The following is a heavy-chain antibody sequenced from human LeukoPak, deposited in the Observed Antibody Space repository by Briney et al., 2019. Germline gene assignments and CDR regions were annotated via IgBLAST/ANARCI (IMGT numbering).Heavy chain of an antibody. CDR2: INDDGSTT. J-gene: IGHJ4*02. CDR1: GFTFSRSW. V-gene: IGHV3-74*01. D-gene: IGHD1-26*01. Sequence: GGSLRLSCAASGFTFSRSWMHWVRQAPGKGLVWVSRINDDGSTTSYADSVKGRFTISRDNAKKTLFLQMNSLRAEDTGVYYCARGPAANSGNYYVGDYWGQGTLVTVSS. CDR3: ARGPAANSGNYYVGDY.